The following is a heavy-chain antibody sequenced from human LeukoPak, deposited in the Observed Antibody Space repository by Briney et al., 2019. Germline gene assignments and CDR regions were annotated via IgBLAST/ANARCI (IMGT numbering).Heavy chain of an antibody. J-gene: IGHJ3*02. Sequence: ASETLSLTCTVSGGSISSYYWSWIRQPPGKGLEWIGYIYYSGSTNYSPSLKSRVTISVDTSKNQFSLKLSSVTAADTAVYYCARGGMNPSTDAFDIWGQGTMVTVSS. V-gene: IGHV4-59*01. CDR1: GGSISSYY. CDR2: IYYSGST. CDR3: ARGGMNPSTDAFDI.